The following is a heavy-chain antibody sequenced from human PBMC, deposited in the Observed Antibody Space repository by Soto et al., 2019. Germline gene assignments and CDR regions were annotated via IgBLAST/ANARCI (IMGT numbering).Heavy chain of an antibody. Sequence: ASVKVSCKASGYTFTCYYMNWVRQAPGQGLEWMGWINPNSGGTSYAQKFQGWVTMTRDTSISTAYMELSSLRSEDTAVYYCARFAPSSVDYWGQGTLVTVSS. CDR1: GYTFTCYY. J-gene: IGHJ4*02. CDR2: INPNSGGT. D-gene: IGHD6-6*01. CDR3: ARFAPSSVDY. V-gene: IGHV1-2*04.